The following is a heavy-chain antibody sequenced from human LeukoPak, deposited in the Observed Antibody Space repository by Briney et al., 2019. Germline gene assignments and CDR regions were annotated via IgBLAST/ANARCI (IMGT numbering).Heavy chain of an antibody. D-gene: IGHD3-22*01. CDR1: GFTFSDYY. V-gene: IGHV3-11*05. Sequence: TGGSLRLSCAASGFTFSDYYMSWIRQAPGKGLEWVSYISSSSSYTNYADSVKGRFTISRGNAKNSLYLQMNSLRAEDTAVYYCARGRYDSSGYNAFDIWGQGTMVTVSS. CDR2: ISSSSSYT. J-gene: IGHJ3*02. CDR3: ARGRYDSSGYNAFDI.